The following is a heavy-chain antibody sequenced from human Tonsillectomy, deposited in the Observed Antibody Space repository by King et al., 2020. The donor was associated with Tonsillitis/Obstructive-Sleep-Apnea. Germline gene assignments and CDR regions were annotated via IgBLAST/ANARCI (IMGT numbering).Heavy chain of an antibody. D-gene: IGHD4-17*01. CDR1: GYSFTSYW. V-gene: IGHV5-51*01. J-gene: IGHJ4*02. CDR3: ARRIFGMTTASYFDY. CDR2: IYPGDSDT. Sequence: QLVQSGAEVKKPGESLKISCKGSGYSFTSYWIGWVRQMPGKGLEWMGIIYPGDSDTRYSPSFQGQVTISADQSISTAYLQGSSLKASDTAMYYCARRIFGMTTASYFDYWGQGTLVTVSS.